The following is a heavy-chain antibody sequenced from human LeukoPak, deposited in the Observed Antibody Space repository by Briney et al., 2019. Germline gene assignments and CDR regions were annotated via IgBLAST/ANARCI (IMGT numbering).Heavy chain of an antibody. Sequence: TGGSLRLSCAAAGLTFSSYAMSWVRQAPGKGREWVSAISGSGGSTYYADSVEGWLTISRDNSKNTLYLQMNSLRAEDTAVYYCAKAIAVAGTYAFDIWGQGTMVTVSS. CDR3: AKAIAVAGTYAFDI. CDR1: GLTFSSYA. CDR2: ISGSGGST. J-gene: IGHJ3*02. D-gene: IGHD6-19*01. V-gene: IGHV3-23*01.